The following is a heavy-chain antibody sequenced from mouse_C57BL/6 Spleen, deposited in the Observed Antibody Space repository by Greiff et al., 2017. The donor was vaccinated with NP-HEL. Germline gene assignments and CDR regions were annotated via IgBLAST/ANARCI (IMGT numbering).Heavy chain of an antibody. V-gene: IGHV1-53*01. CDR2: INPSNGGT. Sequence: QVQLQQSGTDLVKPGASVKLSCKASGYSFTSYWMHWVKQRPGQGLEWIGNINPSNGGTNYNEKFKSKATLTVDKSSSTAYMQLSSLTSEDSAVYYCARSRCYDGYFDYWSQGTTLTVSS. CDR1: GYSFTSYW. D-gene: IGHD2-12*01. CDR3: ARSRCYDGYFDY. J-gene: IGHJ2*01.